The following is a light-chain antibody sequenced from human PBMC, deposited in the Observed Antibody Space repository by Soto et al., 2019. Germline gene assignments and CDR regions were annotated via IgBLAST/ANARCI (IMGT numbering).Light chain of an antibody. CDR3: LLYNGGSWV. V-gene: IGLV7-43*01. CDR2: NTN. J-gene: IGLJ3*02. CDR1: TGAVTTGYY. Sequence: QAVVTQEPSLTVSPGGTVTLTCASSTGAVTTGYYPSWFQHKPGHAPRALIYNTNDKHSWTPARLSGSLLGDKAALTLSGVQPEDEAEYYCLLYNGGSWVFGGGTQLTVL.